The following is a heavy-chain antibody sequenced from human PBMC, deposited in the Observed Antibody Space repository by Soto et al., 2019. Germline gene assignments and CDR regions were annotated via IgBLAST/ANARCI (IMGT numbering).Heavy chain of an antibody. CDR3: AKTDKFNPQSSGWANRFDY. J-gene: IGHJ4*02. D-gene: IGHD6-19*01. CDR2: ISRSGDST. V-gene: IGHV3-23*01. CDR1: GFTFSSYA. Sequence: EVQLLESGGGLVQPGGSLRLSCTASGFTFSSYAMTWVRQAPGKGLEWVSTISRSGDSTYYRDSVKGRFTISRDNSKNTVYLQMNSLSAEDTAGYYCAKTDKFNPQSSGWANRFDYWGQGTLVTASS.